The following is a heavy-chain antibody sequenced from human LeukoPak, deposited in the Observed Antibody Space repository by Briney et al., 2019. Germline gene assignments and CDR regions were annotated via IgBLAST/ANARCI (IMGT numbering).Heavy chain of an antibody. CDR2: ISDSGGST. CDR1: GGSISSSN. D-gene: IGHD3-22*01. Sequence: GTLSLTCAVSGGSISSSNWWSWVRQAPGKGLEWVSGISDSGGSTYYADSVRGRFNIYRDNSKNTLYLQMNSLRAEDTAIYYCAKGQTYFFDSSGQYYFDYWGQGTLVTVSS. V-gene: IGHV3-23*01. CDR3: AKGQTYFFDSSGQYYFDY. J-gene: IGHJ4*02.